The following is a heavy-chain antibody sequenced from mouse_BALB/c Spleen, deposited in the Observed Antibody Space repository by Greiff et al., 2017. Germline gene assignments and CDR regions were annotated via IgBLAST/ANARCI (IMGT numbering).Heavy chain of an antibody. Sequence: EVQLVESGGGLVKPGGSLKLSCAASGFTFSDYYMYWVRQTPEKRLEWVATISDGGSYTYYPDSVKGRFTISRDNAKNNLYLQMSSLKSEDTAMYYCARDSFDYWGQGTTLTVSS. CDR3: ARDSFDY. CDR1: GFTFSDYY. J-gene: IGHJ2*01. CDR2: ISDGGSYT. V-gene: IGHV5-4*02.